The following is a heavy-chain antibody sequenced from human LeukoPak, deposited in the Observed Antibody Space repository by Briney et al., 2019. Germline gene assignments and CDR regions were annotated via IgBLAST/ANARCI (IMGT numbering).Heavy chain of an antibody. J-gene: IGHJ6*03. CDR2: IYYSGST. Sequence: SETLSLTCTVSGGSISSYYWSWIRQPPGKGLEWIGYIYYSGSTNHNPSLKSRVTISVDTSKNQFSLKLSSVTAADTAVYYCARGTMKGSPPAYMDVWGKGTTVTISS. D-gene: IGHD3-10*01. CDR3: ARGTMKGSPPAYMDV. CDR1: GGSISSYY. V-gene: IGHV4-59*01.